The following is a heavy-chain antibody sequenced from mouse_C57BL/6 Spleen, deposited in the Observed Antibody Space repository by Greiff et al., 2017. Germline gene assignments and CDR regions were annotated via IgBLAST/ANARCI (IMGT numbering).Heavy chain of an antibody. V-gene: IGHV1-59*01. Sequence: QVQLQQPGAELVRPGTSVKLSCKASGYTFTSYWMHWVKQRPGQGLEWIGVIDPSDSYTNYNQKFKGKATLTVDTSSSTAYMQLSSLTSEDSAVYYCALYYYGSSDWGQGTTLTVSS. D-gene: IGHD1-1*01. CDR1: GYTFTSYW. CDR2: IDPSDSYT. CDR3: ALYYYGSSD. J-gene: IGHJ2*01.